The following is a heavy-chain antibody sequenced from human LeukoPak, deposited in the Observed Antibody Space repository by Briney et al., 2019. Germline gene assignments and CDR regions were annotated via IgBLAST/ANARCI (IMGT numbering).Heavy chain of an antibody. CDR3: ASEAFCAGGRCYLQRVAS. CDR2: IDTNTGDT. CDR1: GYTFTAYY. V-gene: IGHV1-2*02. D-gene: IGHD2-15*01. J-gene: IGHJ4*02. Sequence: ASVKVSCKASGYTFTAYYMHWVRQAPGQGLEWMGWIDTNTGDTKYAQKFQGRVTITRDTSTGTAYMELSSLISGDTAVYYCASEAFCAGGRCYLQRVASWGPGTPVTVSS.